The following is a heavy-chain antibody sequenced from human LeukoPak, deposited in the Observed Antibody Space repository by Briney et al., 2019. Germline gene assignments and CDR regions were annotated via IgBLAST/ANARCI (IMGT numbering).Heavy chain of an antibody. CDR1: GGSISSGGYY. J-gene: IGHJ3*02. V-gene: IGHV4-30-2*01. D-gene: IGHD6-6*01. Sequence: SETLSLTCTVSGGSISSGGYYWSWIRQPPGKGLEWIGYIYHSGSTYYNPSLKSRVTISVDTSKNQFSLKLSSVTAADTAVYYCARVTYSSSSISLDAFDIWGQGTMVTVSS. CDR2: IYHSGST. CDR3: ARVTYSSSSISLDAFDI.